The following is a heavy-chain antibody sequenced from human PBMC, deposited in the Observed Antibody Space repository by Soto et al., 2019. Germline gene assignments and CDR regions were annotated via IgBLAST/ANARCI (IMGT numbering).Heavy chain of an antibody. CDR2: ISYSGST. CDR1: GGSISSGNYY. D-gene: IGHD2-15*01. CDR3: ATMGTPATGLYFFDY. J-gene: IGHJ4*02. Sequence: SETLSLTCTVSGGSISSGNYYWSWIRQPPGKGLEWIGFISYSGSTYYSTSLKSRVTISVDTSKSQFSLNLSFVTAAVTSVYYCATMGTPATGLYFFDYWGQGSLVTV. V-gene: IGHV4-30-4*01.